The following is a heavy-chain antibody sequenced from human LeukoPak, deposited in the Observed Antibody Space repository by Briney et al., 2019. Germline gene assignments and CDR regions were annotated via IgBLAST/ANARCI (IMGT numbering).Heavy chain of an antibody. CDR2: IYYSGST. Sequence: PSETLSLTCTVSGGSISSYYWSWIRQPPGKGLEWIGYIYYSGSTNYNPSLKSRVTMSVDTSKNQFSLKLSSVTAADTAVYYCARDGEQCLYWYFDLWGRGTLVTVSS. CDR1: GGSISSYY. CDR3: ARDGEQCLYWYFDL. V-gene: IGHV4-59*12. D-gene: IGHD6-19*01. J-gene: IGHJ2*01.